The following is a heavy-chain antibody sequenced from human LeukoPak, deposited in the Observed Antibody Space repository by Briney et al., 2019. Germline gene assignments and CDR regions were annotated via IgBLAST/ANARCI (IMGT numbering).Heavy chain of an antibody. CDR1: GGSISSSNYY. V-gene: IGHV4-39*01. Sequence: SETLSLTCTVSGGSISSSNYYWGWIRQPPGKGLEWIGSIYYSGNTYYNASLKSQVSISIDTSKNRFSLKLTSVTAADTAVYYCARQTGSGLFILPGGQGTLVTVSS. J-gene: IGHJ4*02. D-gene: IGHD3/OR15-3a*01. CDR2: IYYSGNT. CDR3: ARQTGSGLFILP.